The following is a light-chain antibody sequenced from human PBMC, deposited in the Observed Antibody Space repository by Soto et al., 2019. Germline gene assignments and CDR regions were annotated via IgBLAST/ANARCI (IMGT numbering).Light chain of an antibody. V-gene: IGKV3-11*01. J-gene: IGKJ1*01. Sequence: IVLTQSPATLSLSPGERATLSCRASQSVSSYLAWYQHKPGQAPRLLIYDASNRATGIPARFSGSGSGTDFTLTISSLEPEDCAVYYCQHRSNWRPTFGQGTKVDIK. CDR3: QHRSNWRPT. CDR2: DAS. CDR1: QSVSSY.